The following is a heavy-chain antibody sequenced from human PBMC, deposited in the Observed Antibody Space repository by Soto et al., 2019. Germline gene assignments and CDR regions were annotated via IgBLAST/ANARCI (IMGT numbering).Heavy chain of an antibody. J-gene: IGHJ2*01. Sequence: QLQLQESGPGLVKPSETLSLTCTVSGGSISSSSYYWGWIRQPPGKGLEWIGSIYYSGSTYYNPSLKSRGTISVDTSKNQFSLKLSSVTAADTAVYYCARPLVDYGDYTAWYFDLWGRGTLVTVSS. V-gene: IGHV4-39*01. CDR2: IYYSGST. D-gene: IGHD4-17*01. CDR3: ARPLVDYGDYTAWYFDL. CDR1: GGSISSSSYY.